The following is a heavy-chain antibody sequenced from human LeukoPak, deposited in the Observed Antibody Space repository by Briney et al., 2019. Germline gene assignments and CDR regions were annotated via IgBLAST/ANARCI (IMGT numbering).Heavy chain of an antibody. CDR3: ARDSTTVVTMSGLRSAVEY. Sequence: GASVRVSCKASGYIFNTYGINWVRQAPGRGLEWMGRISTYSENTNYAQDFQGRVTMTTDTSTSTAYMELRSLKSDDTAVYYCARDSTTVVTMSGLRSAVEYWGQGTLVTVSS. D-gene: IGHD4-23*01. CDR1: GYIFNTYG. J-gene: IGHJ4*02. V-gene: IGHV1-18*01. CDR2: ISTYSENT.